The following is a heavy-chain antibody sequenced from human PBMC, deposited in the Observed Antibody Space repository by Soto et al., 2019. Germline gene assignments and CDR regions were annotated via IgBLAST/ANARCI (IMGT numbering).Heavy chain of an antibody. CDR3: AKELGPWAGSPADYYYYYGMDV. Sequence: EVQLLESGGGLVQPGGSLRLSCAASGFTFSSYAMSWVRQAPGKGLEWVSAISGSGGSTYYADSVKGRFTISRDNSKNTLYLEMNSLRAEDTAVYYCAKELGPWAGSPADYYYYYGMDVWGQGTTVTVSS. J-gene: IGHJ6*02. V-gene: IGHV3-23*01. D-gene: IGHD1-26*01. CDR1: GFTFSSYA. CDR2: ISGSGGST.